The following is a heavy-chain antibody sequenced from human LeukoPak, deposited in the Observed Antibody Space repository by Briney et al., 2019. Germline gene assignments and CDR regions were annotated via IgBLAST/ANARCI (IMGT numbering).Heavy chain of an antibody. J-gene: IGHJ3*02. V-gene: IGHV1-2*02. CDR2: INPYSGAT. CDR1: GYTFTGSY. Sequence: ASVKVSCKASGYTFTGSYMHWFRQAPGQGLEWMGWINPYSGATNYAQKFQGRITMTRDTSISTAYMELSRLRSDDTAVYYCTRDDDNSYDAFDTWSQGTMVTVSS. CDR3: TRDDDNSYDAFDT. D-gene: IGHD1-1*01.